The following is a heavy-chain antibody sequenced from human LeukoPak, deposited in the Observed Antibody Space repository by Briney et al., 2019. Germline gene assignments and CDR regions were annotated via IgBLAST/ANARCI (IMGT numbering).Heavy chain of an antibody. J-gene: IGHJ4*02. D-gene: IGHD6-19*01. CDR1: GFTFRSYS. CDR3: AKVHSSGWYPASYFDY. Sequence: NTGGSLRLSCAASGFTFRSYSMNWVRQAPGKGLEWVSSISSSSRYIYYADSVKGRFTISRDNAKNSLYLQMNSLRAEDTAVYYCAKVHSSGWYPASYFDYWGQGTLVTVSS. CDR2: ISSSSRYI. V-gene: IGHV3-21*01.